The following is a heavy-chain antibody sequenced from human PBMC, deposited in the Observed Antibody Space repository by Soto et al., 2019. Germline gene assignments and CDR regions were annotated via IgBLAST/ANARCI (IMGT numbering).Heavy chain of an antibody. D-gene: IGHD2-21*02. Sequence: LSLTCTISGGSITTDNWWSWVRQPPGRGLEWIGEIYQRGSPNYNSSLRSRVTISLDKSKNSFSLQLTSVTAADTAVYFCARTQGYGDSHFDDWRQGTLVTAPQ. V-gene: IGHV4-4*01. J-gene: IGHJ4*02. CDR1: GGSITTDNW. CDR3: ARTQGYGDSHFDD. CDR2: IYQRGSP.